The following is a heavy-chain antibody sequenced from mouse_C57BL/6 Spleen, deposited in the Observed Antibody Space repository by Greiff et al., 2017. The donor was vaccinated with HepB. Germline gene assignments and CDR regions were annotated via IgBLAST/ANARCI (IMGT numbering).Heavy chain of an antibody. CDR1: GFTFSDYG. CDR2: ISSGSSTI. V-gene: IGHV5-17*01. J-gene: IGHJ2*01. CDR3: ARHGLYYFDY. Sequence: VQLKQSGGGLVKPGGSLKLSCAASGFTFSDYGMHWVRQAPEKGLEWVAYISSGSSTIYYADTVKGRFTISRDNAKNTLFLQMTSLRSEDTAMYYWARHGLYYFDYWGQGTTLTVSS. D-gene: IGHD1-1*01.